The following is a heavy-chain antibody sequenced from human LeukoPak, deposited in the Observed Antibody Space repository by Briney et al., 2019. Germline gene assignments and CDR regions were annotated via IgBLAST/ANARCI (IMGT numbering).Heavy chain of an antibody. CDR2: ISCDGSNK. V-gene: IGHV3-30*18. CDR3: AKDQDGSGPSNYNWFDP. D-gene: IGHD3-10*01. CDR1: GFTFSRYG. J-gene: IGHJ5*02. Sequence: PGGSLRLSCAASGFTFSRYGMHWVRQAPGKGLEWVAVISCDGSNKYYADSVKGRFTISRDNSKNTLYLQMNSLRAEDTAVYYCAKDQDGSGPSNYNWFDPWGQGTLVTVSS.